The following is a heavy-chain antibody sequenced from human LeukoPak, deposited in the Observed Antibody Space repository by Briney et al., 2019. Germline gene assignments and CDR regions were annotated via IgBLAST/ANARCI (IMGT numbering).Heavy chain of an antibody. V-gene: IGHV1-2*02. CDR2: INPNSGGT. Sequence: ASVKVSCKASGYTFTGYYMHWVRQAPGQGLEWMGWINPNSGGTNYAQKFQGRVTMTRDTSISTAYMGLSRLRPDDTAVYYCARDFSSSWYGYWGQGTLVTVSS. CDR1: GYTFTGYY. J-gene: IGHJ4*02. D-gene: IGHD6-13*01. CDR3: ARDFSSSWYGY.